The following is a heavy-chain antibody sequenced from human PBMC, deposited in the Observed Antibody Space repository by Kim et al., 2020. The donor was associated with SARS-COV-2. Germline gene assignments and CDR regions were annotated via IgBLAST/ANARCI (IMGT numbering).Heavy chain of an antibody. V-gene: IGHV3-21*01. D-gene: IGHD6-19*01. CDR3: ASLGWRSRVRLVTY. Sequence: ADSVKGRFTISRDNAKNSLYLQMNSLRAEDTAVYYCASLGWRSRVRLVTYWGQGSLVTVSS. J-gene: IGHJ4*02.